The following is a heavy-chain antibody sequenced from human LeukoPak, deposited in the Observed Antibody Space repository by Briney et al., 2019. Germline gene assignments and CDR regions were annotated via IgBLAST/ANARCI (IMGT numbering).Heavy chain of an antibody. CDR3: ARMGVPPPSDAFDI. D-gene: IGHD3-16*01. J-gene: IGHJ3*02. Sequence: SETLSLTCAVYGGSSSVYYCSWIRQPPGKGLEWIGEINHSGSTNYNPSLKSRVTISVDTSKNQFSLKLSSVTAADTAVYYCARMGVPPPSDAFDIWGQGKMVTVSS. V-gene: IGHV4-34*01. CDR1: GGSSSVYY. CDR2: INHSGST.